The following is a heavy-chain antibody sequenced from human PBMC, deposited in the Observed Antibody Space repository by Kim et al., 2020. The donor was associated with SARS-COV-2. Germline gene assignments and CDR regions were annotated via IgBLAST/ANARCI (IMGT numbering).Heavy chain of an antibody. Sequence: TNYAQKRQGRVTMTTDTSTSTAYMELRSLRSDDTAVYYCARDSNYGIFDFWGQGTLVTVSS. CDR2: T. D-gene: IGHD4-4*01. V-gene: IGHV1-18*01. CDR3: ARDSNYGIFDF. J-gene: IGHJ4*02.